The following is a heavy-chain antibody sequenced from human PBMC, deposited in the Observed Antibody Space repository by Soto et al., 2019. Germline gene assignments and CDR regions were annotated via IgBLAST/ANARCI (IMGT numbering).Heavy chain of an antibody. CDR2: ISGSGGST. V-gene: IGHV3-23*01. D-gene: IGHD6-13*01. CDR1: GFTFSSYA. J-gene: IGHJ4*02. Sequence: PGGSLRLSCAASGFTFSSYAMSWVRQAPGKGLEWVSAISGSGGSTYYADSVKGRFTISRDNSKNTLYLQMNSLRAEDTAVYYCARDSVYSSSWSFDYWGQGTLVTVSS. CDR3: ARDSVYSSSWSFDY.